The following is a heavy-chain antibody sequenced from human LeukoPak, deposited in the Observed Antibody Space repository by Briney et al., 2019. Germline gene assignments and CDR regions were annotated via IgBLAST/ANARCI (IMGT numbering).Heavy chain of an antibody. D-gene: IGHD3-10*01. J-gene: IGHJ4*02. CDR1: GFTFSSYA. Sequence: GGSLRLSCAASGFTFSSYAMSWVRQAPGKGLEWVSAISGSGGSTYYADSVKGRFTISRDNSKNTLYLQMSSLRAEDTAVYYCAKDQGRSGSYYPFDYWGQGTLVTVSS. CDR2: ISGSGGST. V-gene: IGHV3-23*01. CDR3: AKDQGRSGSYYPFDY.